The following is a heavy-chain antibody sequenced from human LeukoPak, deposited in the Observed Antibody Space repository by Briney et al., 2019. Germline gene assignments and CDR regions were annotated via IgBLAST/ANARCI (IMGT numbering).Heavy chain of an antibody. Sequence: SGTLSLTCAVSGYSFSSHYYSRLRLQPRGEWLGGIGSISHSGSTYYNPSLKSRVTISVDTSKNQFSLTLSSVTAADTAVYYSERDILVVVPATDSYGMDVSGKGTPLTVSP. CDR3: ERDILVVVPATDSYGMDV. V-gene: IGHV4-38-2*02. CDR1: GYSFSSHYY. CDR2: ISHSGST. D-gene: IGHD2-15*01. J-gene: IGHJ6*04.